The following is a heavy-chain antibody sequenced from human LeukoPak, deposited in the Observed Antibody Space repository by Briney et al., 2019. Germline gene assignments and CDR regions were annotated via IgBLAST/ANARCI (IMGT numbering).Heavy chain of an antibody. D-gene: IGHD1-26*01. V-gene: IGHV4-30-2*01. CDR1: GGSISSGGYS. CDR2: IYHSGST. CDR3: ARDPNPREGAFDI. Sequence: SETLSLTCAVSGGSISSGGYSWSWIRQPPGKGLEWIGYIYHSGSTYYNPSLKSRVTISVDRSKNQFSLKLSSVTAADTAVYYCARDPNPREGAFDIWGQGTMVTVSS. J-gene: IGHJ3*02.